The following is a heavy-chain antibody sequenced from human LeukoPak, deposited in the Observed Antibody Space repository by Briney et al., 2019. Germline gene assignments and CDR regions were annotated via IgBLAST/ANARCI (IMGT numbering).Heavy chain of an antibody. J-gene: IGHJ6*02. CDR1: GFTFSSYW. CDR2: IKQDGSEK. CDR3: ARADYGYYYNGMDV. V-gene: IGHV3-7*04. Sequence: GGSLRLSCAASGFTFSSYWMSWVRQAPGKGLEWVANIKQDGSEKYYVDSVKGRFTISRDNAKNSLYLQMNSLRAEDTAVYYCARADYGYYYNGMDVWGQGTTVTVSS. D-gene: IGHD4-17*01.